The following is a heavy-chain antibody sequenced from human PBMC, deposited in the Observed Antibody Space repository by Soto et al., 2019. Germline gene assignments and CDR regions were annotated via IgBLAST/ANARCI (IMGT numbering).Heavy chain of an antibody. CDR3: AKDGEEIVATIYDYYYYMDV. CDR1: GFTFSSYG. CDR2: ISYDGSNK. V-gene: IGHV3-30*18. D-gene: IGHD5-12*01. Sequence: GGSLRLSCAASGFTFSSYGMHWVRQAPGKGLEWVAVISYDGSNKYYADSVKGRFTISRDNSKNTLYLQMNSLRAEDTAVYYCAKDGEEIVATIYDYYYYMDVWGKGTTVTVSS. J-gene: IGHJ6*03.